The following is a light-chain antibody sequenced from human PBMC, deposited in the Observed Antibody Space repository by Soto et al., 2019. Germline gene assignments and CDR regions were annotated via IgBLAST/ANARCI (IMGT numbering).Light chain of an antibody. J-gene: IGLJ1*01. V-gene: IGLV2-14*01. CDR3: SSYTSSTTPV. Sequence: QSVLTQPASVSGSPGQSITISCTGTSSDVGGYNYVSWYQQHPGKAPKLMIYEVSNRPSGVSNRFSGSKSGNTASLTISRLQAEDEAEYYCSSYTSSTTPVFGTGTKLTVL. CDR2: EVS. CDR1: SSDVGGYNY.